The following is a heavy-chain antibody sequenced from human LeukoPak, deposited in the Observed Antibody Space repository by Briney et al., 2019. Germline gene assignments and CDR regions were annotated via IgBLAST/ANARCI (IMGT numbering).Heavy chain of an antibody. V-gene: IGHV4-30-2*01. Sequence: SQTLSLTCAVSGGSISSGGYSWSWIRQPPGEGLEWIGYIYHSGSTYYNPSLKSRVTISVDRSKNQFSLKLSSVTAADTAVYYCAGVFSYIGAFDIWGQGTMVTVSS. J-gene: IGHJ3*02. CDR2: IYHSGST. CDR3: AGVFSYIGAFDI. D-gene: IGHD3-9*01. CDR1: GGSISSGGYS.